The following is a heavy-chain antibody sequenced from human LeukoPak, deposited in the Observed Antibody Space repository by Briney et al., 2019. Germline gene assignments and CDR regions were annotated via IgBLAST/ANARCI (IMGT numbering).Heavy chain of an antibody. D-gene: IGHD6-13*01. Sequence: GGSLRLSCEASGFTFSDYYMTWISQAPGKGLEWVSYISSSSTYTNYADSVKGRFTISRDNAKNSLYLQMNSLRAEDTAVYYCAREPSKQHLDIWGQGTLVTVSS. CDR1: GFTFSDYY. CDR3: AREPSKQHLDI. CDR2: ISSSSTYT. V-gene: IGHV3-11*06. J-gene: IGHJ4*02.